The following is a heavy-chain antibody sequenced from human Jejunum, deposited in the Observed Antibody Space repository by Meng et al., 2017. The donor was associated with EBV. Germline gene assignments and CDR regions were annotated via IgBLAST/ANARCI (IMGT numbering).Heavy chain of an antibody. D-gene: IGHD4-17*01. CDR3: ARGGPDFGDYVPFDY. Sequence: QLQPQESGSGLVKPSQTLSLTCAVSGDSITRGAYLWSWIRQPPRKGLEWIGNIYHIGSTYYNPSLKSRVTISVDRSKNQFSLKLTSVTAADTAVYYCARGGPDFGDYVPFDYWGQGTLVTVSS. CDR1: GDSITRGAYL. J-gene: IGHJ4*02. CDR2: IYHIGST. V-gene: IGHV4-30-2*01.